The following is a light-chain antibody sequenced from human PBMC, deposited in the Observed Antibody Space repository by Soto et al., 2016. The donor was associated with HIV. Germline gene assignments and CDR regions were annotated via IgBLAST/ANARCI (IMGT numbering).Light chain of an antibody. Sequence: IQMTQSPSSLSASVGDRVTITCRASQGISSYLAWYQQKPGKAPKLLIYAASTLQSGVPSRFSGSGSGTDFTLTISCLQSEDFATYYCQQYYSYPWTFGQGTKVEIK. CDR2: AAS. CDR3: QQYYSYPWT. J-gene: IGKJ1*01. CDR1: QGISSY. V-gene: IGKV1-8*01.